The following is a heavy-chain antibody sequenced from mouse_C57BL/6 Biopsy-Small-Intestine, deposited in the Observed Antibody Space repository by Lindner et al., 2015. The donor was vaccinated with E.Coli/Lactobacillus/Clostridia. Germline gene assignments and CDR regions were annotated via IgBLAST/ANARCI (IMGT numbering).Heavy chain of an antibody. V-gene: IGHV1-80*01. CDR3: ARWDAMDY. CDR1: GYAFSSYW. CDR2: IYPGDGDT. Sequence: VQLQESGAELVKPGASVKISCKASGYAFSSYWMNWVKQRPGKGLEWIGQIYPGDGDTNYNGKFKGKATLTADKSSSTAYMELRSLTSEDSAVYFCARWDAMDYWGQGTSVTVSS. J-gene: IGHJ4*01.